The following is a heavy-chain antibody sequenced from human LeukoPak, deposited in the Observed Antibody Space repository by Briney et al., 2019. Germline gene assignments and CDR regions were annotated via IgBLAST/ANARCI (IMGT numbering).Heavy chain of an antibody. CDR1: GGYIRGYH. J-gene: IGHJ4*02. D-gene: IGHD5-18*01. CDR2: IYYDGST. CDR3: ARYTAMVPFDY. Sequence: SETLSLTCSVSGGYIRGYHWSWIRQPPGKGLEWIGYIYYDGSTNYNPSLKSRVTISVDTSKNQFSLKVRSVTAADTAVYYCARYTAMVPFDYWGQGTLVTV. V-gene: IGHV4-59*01.